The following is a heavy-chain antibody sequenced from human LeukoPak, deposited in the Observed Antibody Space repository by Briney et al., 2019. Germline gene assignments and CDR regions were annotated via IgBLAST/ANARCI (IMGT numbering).Heavy chain of an antibody. Sequence: GGSLRLSCAASGFTFRNYWMSWVRQAPGTGLEWVANIKQDGSDRNYATSVRGRFTISRDNAESSLFLQMNSLRAEDTAVYYCVRNLAVAGTCFDSWGQGTLVTVSS. J-gene: IGHJ4*02. D-gene: IGHD6-19*01. CDR2: IKQDGSDR. V-gene: IGHV3-7*03. CDR1: GFTFRNYW. CDR3: VRNLAVAGTCFDS.